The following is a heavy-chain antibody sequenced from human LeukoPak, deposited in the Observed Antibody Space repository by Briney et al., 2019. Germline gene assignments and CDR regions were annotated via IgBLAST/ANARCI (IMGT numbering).Heavy chain of an antibody. D-gene: IGHD6-6*01. J-gene: IGHJ4*02. CDR1: GSSLSGHW. CDR3: ARGPNSNWSGLDF. CDR2: ISPTGSTT. V-gene: IGHV3-74*01. Sequence: GGSLRLSCTASGSSLSGHWMHWARQLPGKGLVWVSRISPTGSTTSYADSVKGRFTVSRDNAKNTLYLQVNNLRAEDTAVYYCARGPNSNWSGLDFWGQGTLLTVSS.